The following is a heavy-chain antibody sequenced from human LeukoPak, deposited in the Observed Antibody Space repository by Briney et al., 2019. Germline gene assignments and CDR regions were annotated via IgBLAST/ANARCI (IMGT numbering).Heavy chain of an antibody. CDR2: IYYSGST. D-gene: IGHD6-6*01. CDR1: GGSISSGGYY. V-gene: IGHV4-31*03. Sequence: SQTLSLTCTVSGGSISSGGYYCSWIRQHPGKGLEWIGYIYYSGSTYYNPSLKSRVTISVDTSKNQFSLKLSSVTAADTAVYYCARVDSSSSYYYGMDVWGQGTTVTVSS. CDR3: ARVDSSSSYYYGMDV. J-gene: IGHJ6*02.